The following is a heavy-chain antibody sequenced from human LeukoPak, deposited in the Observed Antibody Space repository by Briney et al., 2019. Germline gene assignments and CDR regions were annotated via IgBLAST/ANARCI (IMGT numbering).Heavy chain of an antibody. J-gene: IGHJ4*02. CDR3: AKRWLSSSFDY. D-gene: IGHD6-19*01. CDR2: ISGSGGST. CDR1: GFTFSSYA. V-gene: IGHV3-23*01. Sequence: GGSLRLSCAASGFTFSSYAMGWVRQAPGKGLEWVSAISGSGGSTYYADSVKGRFTISRDNSKNTLYLQMNSLKAEDTAVYYCAKRWLSSSFDYWGQGTLVTVSS.